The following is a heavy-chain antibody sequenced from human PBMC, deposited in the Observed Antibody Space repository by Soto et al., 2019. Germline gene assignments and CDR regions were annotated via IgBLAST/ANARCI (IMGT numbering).Heavy chain of an antibody. D-gene: IGHD5-12*01. CDR3: AKSGYSGYEIDY. CDR1: GGSISITNW. V-gene: IGHV4-4*02. Sequence: SETLSLTCAVSGGSISITNWCSRVRQPPGRGLECIGKIYNSGSTNYNPSLKSRGTISVDTSKNQFSLKLSSVTAADSAVYYCAKSGYSGYEIDYWGQGTLVTVSS. CDR2: IYNSGST. J-gene: IGHJ4*02.